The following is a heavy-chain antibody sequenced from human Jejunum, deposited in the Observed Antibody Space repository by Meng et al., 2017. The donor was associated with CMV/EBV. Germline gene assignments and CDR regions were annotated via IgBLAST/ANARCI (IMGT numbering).Heavy chain of an antibody. CDR2: ISHGGIT. J-gene: IGHJ4*02. CDR3: GMERVN. Sequence: QGHLQQCGAGLLNYSETLSLTCSVYGGSLSPYYWTWIRQIPGKGLEWIGEISHGGITNYNPSLKSRVTLLIDTSKNQFSLKLSSVTAADTAVYYCGMERVNWGQGILVTVSS. D-gene: IGHD1-1*01. V-gene: IGHV4-34*01. CDR1: GGSLSPYY.